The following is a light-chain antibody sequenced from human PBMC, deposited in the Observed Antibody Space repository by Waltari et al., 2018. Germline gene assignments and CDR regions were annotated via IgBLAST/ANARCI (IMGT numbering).Light chain of an antibody. CDR1: SRSVGGYDH. CDR2: DVS. CDR3: SSYTSSNTVI. J-gene: IGLJ2*01. Sequence: QSALTQPASVSGSPGQSITISCIGTSRSVGGYDHVSWYQQHPGKAPKLMIYDVSNRPSGVSNRFSGSKSGNTASLTISGLQAEDEADYYCSSYTSSNTVIFAGGTKLTVL. V-gene: IGLV2-14*03.